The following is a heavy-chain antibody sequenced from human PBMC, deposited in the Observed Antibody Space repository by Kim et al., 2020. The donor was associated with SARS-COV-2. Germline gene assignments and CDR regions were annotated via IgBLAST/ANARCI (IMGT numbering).Heavy chain of an antibody. CDR3: AGGGDILTGYTFDF. J-gene: IGHJ4*02. V-gene: IGHV3-66*02. CDR1: GFTVSSCY. CDR2: IYSGGTT. Sequence: GGSLRLSCAASGFTVSSCYMRWVRQAPGKGLEWVAVIYSGGTTSNAASVKGRFHIATDKGKNMVYLQMTSLITADTAVYFCAGGGDILTGYTFDFWGQGSPVTVSS. D-gene: IGHD3-9*01.